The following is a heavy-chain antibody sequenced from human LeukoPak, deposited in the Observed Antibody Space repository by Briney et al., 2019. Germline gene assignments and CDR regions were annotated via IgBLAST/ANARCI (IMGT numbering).Heavy chain of an antibody. Sequence: NPGGSLRLSCTASGLTFYTSGFNWVRQAPGKWLEWVASIVPTGSDRYHADSIKGRFTISRDNANNFLYLPMNSLRAEDTAVYYCATETNGRHYDYWGQGTLLTVSP. CDR1: GLTFYTSG. D-gene: IGHD1-14*01. CDR2: IVPTGSDR. CDR3: ATETNGRHYDY. V-gene: IGHV3-21*06. J-gene: IGHJ4*02.